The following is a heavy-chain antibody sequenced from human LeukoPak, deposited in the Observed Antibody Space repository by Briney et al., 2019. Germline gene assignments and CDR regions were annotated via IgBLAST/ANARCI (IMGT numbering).Heavy chain of an antibody. CDR2: IIPIFGTA. D-gene: IGHD6-19*01. V-gene: IGHV1-69*13. CDR1: GGTFSSYA. CDR3: ATIAVAGIHYFDY. J-gene: IGHJ4*02. Sequence: SVKVSCKASGGTFSSYAISWVRQAPGQGLEWMGGIIPIFGTANYAQKFQGRVAITADESTSTAYMELSSLRSEDTAVYYCATIAVAGIHYFDYWGQGTLVTVSS.